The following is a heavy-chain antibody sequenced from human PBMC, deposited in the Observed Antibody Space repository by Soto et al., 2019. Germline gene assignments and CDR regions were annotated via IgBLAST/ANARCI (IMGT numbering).Heavy chain of an antibody. V-gene: IGHV1-69*08. D-gene: IGHD2-15*01. J-gene: IGHJ5*02. CDR1: GGTFSSYT. CDR3: ARDREYCSGGSCYQGGWFDP. CDR2: IIPILGIA. Sequence: QVQLVQSGAEVKKPGSSVKVSCKASGGTFSSYTISWVRQAPGQGLEWMGRIIPILGIANYAQKFQGRVTITADKSTSTAYMELSSLRSEDTAVYYCARDREYCSGGSCYQGGWFDPWGQGTLVTVSS.